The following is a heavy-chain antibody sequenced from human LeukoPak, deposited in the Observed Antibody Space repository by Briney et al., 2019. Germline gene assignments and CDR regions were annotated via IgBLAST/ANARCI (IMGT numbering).Heavy chain of an antibody. V-gene: IGHV4-59*11. CDR2: IYYSGST. CDR1: GGSISSHY. CDR3: ARDDALDY. J-gene: IGHJ4*02. Sequence: PSETLSLTCTVSGGSISSHYWSWIRKPPGKGLEWIGYIYYSGSTNYNPSLKSRVTISVDTSKNQFSLKLNSVTAADTAVYYCARDDALDYWGQGTLVTVSS.